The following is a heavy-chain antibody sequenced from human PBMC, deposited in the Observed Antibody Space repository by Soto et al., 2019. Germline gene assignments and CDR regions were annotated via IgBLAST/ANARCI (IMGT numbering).Heavy chain of an antibody. J-gene: IGHJ4*02. CDR3: ARDHPRIAVAGGRGIDY. CDR2: ISGYNGNR. D-gene: IGHD6-19*01. Sequence: GASVKVSCKASGYTFTSYGFSWVRQAPGQGLEWMGWISGYNGNRNYAQKLHGRVTLTTDTSTSTAYMELGNLSSDDTAVYYCARDHPRIAVAGGRGIDYCAQRTLVTVSS. V-gene: IGHV1-18*01. CDR1: GYTFTSYG.